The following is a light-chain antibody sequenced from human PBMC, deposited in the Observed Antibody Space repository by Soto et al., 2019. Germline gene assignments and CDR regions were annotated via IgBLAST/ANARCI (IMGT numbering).Light chain of an antibody. CDR1: SSDVGGYDY. V-gene: IGLV2-14*03. CDR3: SSYTSTSSFV. Sequence: QSALTQPASVSGSPGQSITISCTGSSSDVGGYDYVSWYQQYPGSAPKLMIYDVGTRPSGVSNRFSGSKSGNTASLTISGLQAEDEADYYCSSYTSTSSFVFGTGTKLTVL. CDR2: DVG. J-gene: IGLJ1*01.